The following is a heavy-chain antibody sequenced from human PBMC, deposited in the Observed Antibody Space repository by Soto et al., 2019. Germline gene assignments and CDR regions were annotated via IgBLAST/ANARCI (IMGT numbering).Heavy chain of an antibody. CDR3: ARYRFSGTWSNFDY. CDR2: IYHRGST. D-gene: IGHD6-13*01. V-gene: IGHV4-31*11. Sequence: SETPSLTCAVSGVFISSDAYYWSWVRQHPGKGLEWVGHIYHRGSTYYNPSLKSRVTISLDTSKNQFSLRLTSVTAADTAVYYCARYRFSGTWSNFDYCGQGTL. J-gene: IGHJ4*02. CDR1: GVFISSDAYY.